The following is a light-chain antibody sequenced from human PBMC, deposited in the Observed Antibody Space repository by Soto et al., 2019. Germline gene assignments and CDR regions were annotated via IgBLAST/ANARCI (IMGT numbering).Light chain of an antibody. CDR3: QQYGTSPLT. J-gene: IGKJ4*02. V-gene: IGKV3-20*01. CDR2: GAS. Sequence: ELVLTQSPGTLSLSQGARATISCRASQSVSSNYLAWYQQEPGQATRLLIYGASSRATGIPDRFSGSGSGPDFTLTISSLGPEDSAVYYCQQYGTSPLTCGGGT. CDR1: QSVSSNY.